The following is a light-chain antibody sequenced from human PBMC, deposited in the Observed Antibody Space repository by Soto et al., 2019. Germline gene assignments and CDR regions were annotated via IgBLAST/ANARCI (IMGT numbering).Light chain of an antibody. CDR3: QQSDSTPQLS. V-gene: IGKV1-39*01. CDR1: QSISSH. Sequence: DIQMTQSPSSLSASVGDRVTVTCRASQSISSHLNWYQQKAGKAPKLLIYAASNLQSGVPSRFSGSGSGTDFTLTISSLQPENFATYFCQQSDSTPQLSFGGGTKVEIK. CDR2: AAS. J-gene: IGKJ4*01.